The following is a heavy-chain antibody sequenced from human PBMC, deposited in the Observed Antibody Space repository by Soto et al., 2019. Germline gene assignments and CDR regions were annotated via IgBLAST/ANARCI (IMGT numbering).Heavy chain of an antibody. V-gene: IGHV3-7*01. Sequence: EVQLVESGGGLVQPGGSLRLSCAASGFTFSNYWMSWVRQAPGKGLEWVANIKQDGSQNYYVDSVKGRFTTSRDNTKNSFYLQMNRLRAEDTAVYYCYRDHINGWKCDYWGRGTLVTVSS. CDR1: GFTFSNYW. D-gene: IGHD6-19*01. CDR3: YRDHINGWKCDY. CDR2: IKQDGSQN. J-gene: IGHJ4*02.